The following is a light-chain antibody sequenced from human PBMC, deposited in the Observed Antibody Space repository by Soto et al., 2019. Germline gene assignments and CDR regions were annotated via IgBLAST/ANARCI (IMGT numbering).Light chain of an antibody. V-gene: IGKV3-20*01. Sequence: EIVMMQSTGTMSLSPGEIDTICARVSQSVSSSYLAWYQQKPGQDPRILIYGESSRATGIQDRFSGSGSGTDFTLTIRRLEPEDFAVYYCQQYGSSPITLGTWPRVELK. CDR3: QQYGSSPIT. CDR2: GES. CDR1: QSVSSSY. J-gene: IGKJ5*01.